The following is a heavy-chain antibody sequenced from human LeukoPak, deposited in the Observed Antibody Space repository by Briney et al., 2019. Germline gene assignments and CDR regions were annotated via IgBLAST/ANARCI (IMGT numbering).Heavy chain of an antibody. CDR1: GGSVSSGSYY. V-gene: IGHV4-61*01. J-gene: IGHJ4*02. CDR2: IYYSGST. CDR3: ARVSNSSGYYFSY. Sequence: SETLSLTCTVSGGSVSSGSYYWSWIRQPPGKGLEWIGYIYYSGSTNYNSSLKSRVTISLDTSKNQFSLKLSSVTAADTAVYYCARVSNSSGYYFSYWGQGTLVTVSS. D-gene: IGHD3-22*01.